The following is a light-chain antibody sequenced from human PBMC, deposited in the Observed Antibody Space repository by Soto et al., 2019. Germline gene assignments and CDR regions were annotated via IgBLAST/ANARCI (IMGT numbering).Light chain of an antibody. Sequence: EIVMTQSPGTLSVSPGERATLSCGASQSVSTNLAWYQQKPGQAPRLLIYGASTRATGIPARFSGSGSGTDFTLTISSLQSEDFAVYYCQQYHNWGTFGGGTKVEIK. V-gene: IGKV3D-15*01. J-gene: IGKJ4*01. CDR1: QSVSTN. CDR3: QQYHNWGT. CDR2: GAS.